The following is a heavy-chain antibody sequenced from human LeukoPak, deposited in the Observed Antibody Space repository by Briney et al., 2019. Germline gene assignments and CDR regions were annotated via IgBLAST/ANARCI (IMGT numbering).Heavy chain of an antibody. J-gene: IGHJ4*02. CDR3: ARADWGSFDH. V-gene: IGHV3-7*01. CDR2: IDPSGNE. D-gene: IGHD3-16*01. Sequence: PGGSLRLSCAASGFTFSDYYMSWIRQAPGKGLEWVAHIDPSGNEFYVDSVKGRFAISRDSAQRSVFLQMNNLRDEDTAVYYCARADWGSFDHWGQGALVTVSS. CDR1: GFTFSDYY.